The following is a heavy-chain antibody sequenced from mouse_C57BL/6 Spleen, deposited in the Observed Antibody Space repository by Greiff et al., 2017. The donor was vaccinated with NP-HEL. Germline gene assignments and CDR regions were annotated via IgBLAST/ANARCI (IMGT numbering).Heavy chain of an antibody. Sequence: VQLQQSGPELVKPGASVKIPCKASGYTFTDYNMDWVKQSHGKSLEWIGDINPNNGGTIYNQKFKGKATLTVDKSSSTAYMELRSLTSEDTAVYYCARGGGLRRAWFAYWGQGTLVTVSA. CDR2: INPNNGGT. CDR1: GYTFTDYN. D-gene: IGHD2-4*01. J-gene: IGHJ3*01. V-gene: IGHV1-18*01. CDR3: ARGGGLRRAWFAY.